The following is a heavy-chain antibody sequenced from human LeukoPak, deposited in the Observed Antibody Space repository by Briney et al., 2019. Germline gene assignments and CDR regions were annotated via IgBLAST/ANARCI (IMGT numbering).Heavy chain of an antibody. Sequence: ASVKVSCKTSGYIFSSYGINWVRQAPGQGLEWVGGIIPIFGTANYAQKFQGRVTITADESTSTAYMELSSLRSEDTAVYYCARSEIVVVVAATHRSYYYYGMDVWGQGTTVTVSS. D-gene: IGHD2-15*01. CDR3: ARSEIVVVVAATHRSYYYYGMDV. CDR1: GYIFSSYG. V-gene: IGHV1-69*13. J-gene: IGHJ6*02. CDR2: IIPIFGTA.